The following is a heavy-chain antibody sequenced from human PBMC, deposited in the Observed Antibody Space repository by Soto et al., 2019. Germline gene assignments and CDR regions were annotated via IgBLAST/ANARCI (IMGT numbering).Heavy chain of an antibody. Sequence: ASVKVSCKASGYTFTSYAMHWVRQAPGQGLEWMGLINAGNGNTKYAQKFQGRVTMTRDTSTSTVYMDLSSLRSEDSAVYYCARSPYSSGYYYAIDYWGQGTQVTVS. V-gene: IGHV1-3*01. CDR3: ARSPYSSGYYYAIDY. CDR1: GYTFTSYA. CDR2: INAGNGNT. J-gene: IGHJ4*02. D-gene: IGHD3-22*01.